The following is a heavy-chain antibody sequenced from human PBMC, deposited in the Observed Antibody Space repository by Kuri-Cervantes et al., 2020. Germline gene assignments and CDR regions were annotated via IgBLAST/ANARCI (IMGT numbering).Heavy chain of an antibody. D-gene: IGHD3-9*01. Sequence: GALRLSCTVSGGSISSYYWSWIRQPAGKGLEWIGRIYTSGSTNYNPSLKGRVTMSVDTSKNQFSLKLSSVTAADTAVYYCAREIRYFDWLLSGHYGMDVWGQGTTVTVSS. CDR3: AREIRYFDWLLSGHYGMDV. CDR1: GGSISSYY. CDR2: IYTSGST. J-gene: IGHJ6*02. V-gene: IGHV4-4*07.